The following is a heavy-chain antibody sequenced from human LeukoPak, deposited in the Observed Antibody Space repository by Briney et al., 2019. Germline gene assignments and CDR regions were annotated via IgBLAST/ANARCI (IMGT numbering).Heavy chain of an antibody. CDR2: VYHSGDT. CDR3: ARALSYWFDP. J-gene: IGHJ5*02. Sequence: PSETLSLTCTVSGSITSYYWTWIRQPPGQGLEWIGYVYHSGDTNYNPSLKSRVTMFVDTSRNQFSLKLTSVTAADTAVYYCARALSYWFDPWGQGTLVTVSS. CDR1: GSITSYY. D-gene: IGHD2/OR15-2a*01. V-gene: IGHV4-59*01.